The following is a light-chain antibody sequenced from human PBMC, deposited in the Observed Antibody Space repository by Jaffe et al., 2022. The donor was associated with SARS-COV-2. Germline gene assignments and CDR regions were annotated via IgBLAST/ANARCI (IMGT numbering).Light chain of an antibody. CDR3: QQYTGSPTT. V-gene: IGKV3-20*01. Sequence: EIVLTQSPGTLSLSPGERATLSCRASQSIGATYLAWYQQKPGQAPRLLIYDVSSRATGLPDRFSGSGSGTDFTLTISRLEPEDSAVYYCQQYTGSPTTFGQGTKLEI. CDR2: DVS. CDR1: QSIGATY. J-gene: IGKJ2*01.